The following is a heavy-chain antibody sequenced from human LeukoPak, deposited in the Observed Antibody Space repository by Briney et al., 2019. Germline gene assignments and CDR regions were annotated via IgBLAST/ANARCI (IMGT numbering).Heavy chain of an antibody. J-gene: IGHJ4*02. CDR1: GGSFSGYY. CDR3: ATQAAGGPLDY. V-gene: IGHV4-34*01. CDR2: INHSGST. D-gene: IGHD2-15*01. Sequence: PSETLSLTCAVYGGSFSGYYWSWIRQPPGKGLEWIGEINHSGSTNYNPSLKSRVTISVDTSKNQFSLKLTSVTAADTAVYYCATQAAGGPLDYWGQGTLVTVSS.